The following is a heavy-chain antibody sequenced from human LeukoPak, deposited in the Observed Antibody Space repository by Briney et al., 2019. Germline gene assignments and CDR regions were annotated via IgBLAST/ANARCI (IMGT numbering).Heavy chain of an antibody. Sequence: ASVKVSCKASGYTFTSYGISWVRQAPGQGLEWMGWISAYNGNTNYAQKLQGRVTMTTDTSTSTAYMGLRSLRSDDTAVYYCARDYVLLWFGEFDYWGQGTLVTVSS. V-gene: IGHV1-18*01. CDR1: GYTFTSYG. J-gene: IGHJ4*02. CDR2: ISAYNGNT. CDR3: ARDYVLLWFGEFDY. D-gene: IGHD3-10*01.